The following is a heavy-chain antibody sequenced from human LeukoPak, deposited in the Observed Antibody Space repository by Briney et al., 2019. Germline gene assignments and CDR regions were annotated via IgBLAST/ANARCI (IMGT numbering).Heavy chain of an antibody. CDR2: IKRDGSEK. J-gene: IGHJ4*02. V-gene: IGHV3-7*01. CDR3: ARDGSGSYYAY. CDR1: GLTFSTYW. Sequence: GGSLRLSCAASGLTFSTYWMSWVRQAPGKGLGWVANIKRDGSEKNYVDSVKGRFTISRDNVKNSLFLQMNSLRDEDTAIYYCARDGSGSYYAYWGQGTLVTVSS. D-gene: IGHD1-26*01.